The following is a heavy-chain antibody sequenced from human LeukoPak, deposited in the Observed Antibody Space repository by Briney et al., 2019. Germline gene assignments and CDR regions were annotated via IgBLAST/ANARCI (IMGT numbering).Heavy chain of an antibody. D-gene: IGHD3-22*01. CDR3: ATQGYYYDSSALAYYYYMDV. J-gene: IGHJ6*03. Sequence: ASVKVSCKASGGTFSSYAISWVRQAPGQGLEWMGGIIPIFGTANYAQKFQGRVTITADESTSTAYMELSSLRSEDTAVYYCATQGYYYDSSALAYYYYMDVWGKGTTVTVSS. CDR1: GGTFSSYA. CDR2: IIPIFGTA. V-gene: IGHV1-69*13.